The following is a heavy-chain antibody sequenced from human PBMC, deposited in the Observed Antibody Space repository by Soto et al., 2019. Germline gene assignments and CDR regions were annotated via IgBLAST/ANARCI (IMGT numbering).Heavy chain of an antibody. CDR3: ARDGRVGATYYYYMDV. CDR1: GFTFSSYA. J-gene: IGHJ6*03. CDR2: ISSNGGST. Sequence: PGGSLRLSCAASGFTFSSYAMHWVRQAPGKGLESVSAISSNGGSTYYANSLKGRFTISRDNSKNTLYLQMGSLRAEDMAVYYCARDGRVGATYYYYMDVWGKGTTVTVSS. V-gene: IGHV3-64*01. D-gene: IGHD3-10*01.